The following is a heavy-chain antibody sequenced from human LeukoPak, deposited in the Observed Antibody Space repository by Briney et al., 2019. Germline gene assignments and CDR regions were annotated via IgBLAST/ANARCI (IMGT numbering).Heavy chain of an antibody. V-gene: IGHV3-33*01. J-gene: IGHJ4*02. CDR1: GFTFSSYG. D-gene: IGHD1-26*01. CDR3: ARDWSWSFDY. Sequence: GGSLRLSCAASGFTFSSYGMHWVRQAPGKGLEWVAVIWYDGSNKYYADSVKGRFTISRDNAKNSLYLQMNSLRAEDTAVYYCARDWSWSFDYWGQGALVTVSS. CDR2: IWYDGSNK.